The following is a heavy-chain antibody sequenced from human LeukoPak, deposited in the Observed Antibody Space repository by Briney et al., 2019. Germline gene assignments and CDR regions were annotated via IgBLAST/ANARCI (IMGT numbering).Heavy chain of an antibody. CDR3: ARGWASGSYYNY. CDR2: IYYSGST. D-gene: IGHD1-26*01. Sequence: PSETLPLTCTVSGGSISSSSYYWGWIRQPPGKGLEWIGSIYYSGSTYYNPSLKSRVTISVDTSKNQFSLKLSSVTAADTAVYYCARGWASGSYYNYWGQGTLVTVSS. V-gene: IGHV4-39*07. J-gene: IGHJ4*02. CDR1: GGSISSSSYY.